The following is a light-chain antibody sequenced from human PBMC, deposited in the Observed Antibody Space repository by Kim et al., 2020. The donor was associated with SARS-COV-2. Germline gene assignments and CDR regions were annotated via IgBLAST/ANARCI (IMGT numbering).Light chain of an antibody. J-gene: IGKJ2*01. CDR1: QNIRTS. Sequence: EVVMTQSPATLSVSPGERATLSCRASQNIRTSLAWYQQRPGQAPRLLINSASTRAAGILARFSGSGSGTDFPLTISSLQSEDSVVYYCLKYIDRYTLGQGTKLEI. V-gene: IGKV3-15*01. CDR3: LKYIDRYT. CDR2: SAS.